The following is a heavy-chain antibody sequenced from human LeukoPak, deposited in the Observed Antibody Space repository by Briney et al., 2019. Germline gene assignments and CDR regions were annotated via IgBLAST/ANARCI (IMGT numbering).Heavy chain of an antibody. D-gene: IGHD5/OR15-5a*01. V-gene: IGHV3-30-3*01. CDR3: ANHLERGQFYDKYNFDS. Sequence: QTGRSLRLSCAASGFTFSSYAMHWVRQAPGKGLEWVAVISYDGSNKYYADSVKGRFTISRDNSKNTLYLQMNSLRAEDTAVYYCANHLERGQFYDKYNFDSWGQGTLVTVSS. CDR2: ISYDGSNK. J-gene: IGHJ4*02. CDR1: GFTFSSYA.